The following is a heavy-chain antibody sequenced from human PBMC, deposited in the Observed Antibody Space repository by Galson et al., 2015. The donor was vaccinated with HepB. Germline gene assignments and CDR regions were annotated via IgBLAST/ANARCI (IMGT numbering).Heavy chain of an antibody. V-gene: IGHV3-33*01. CDR2: IWYDGSNK. CDR3: ARDRGFHSDSPAY. J-gene: IGHJ4*02. Sequence: SLRLSCAASGFTFSSYGMHWVRQAPGKGLEWMGVIWYDGSNKYYADSVKGRFTLSRDNSKNTLFLQMNSLRVEDTGIYYCARDRGFHSDSPAYWGQGTMVIVS. CDR1: GFTFSSYG. D-gene: IGHD1-26*01.